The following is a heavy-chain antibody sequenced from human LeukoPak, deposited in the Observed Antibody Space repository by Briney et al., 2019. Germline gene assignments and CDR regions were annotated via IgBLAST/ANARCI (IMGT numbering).Heavy chain of an antibody. V-gene: IGHV3-7*01. CDR3: ASIHHHVYDDFWSGYYTDRNYFDY. CDR2: ITQDGSEK. D-gene: IGHD3-3*01. Sequence: GGSLRLSWAASGFTFSSFWMSCVRQSPGKGLECVANITQDGSEKYYVDSVKGRFTISRDNAKNSLYPQINSLRAEDTAVYYCASIHHHVYDDFWSGYYTDRNYFDYWGQGTLVTVSS. CDR1: GFTFSSFW. J-gene: IGHJ4*02.